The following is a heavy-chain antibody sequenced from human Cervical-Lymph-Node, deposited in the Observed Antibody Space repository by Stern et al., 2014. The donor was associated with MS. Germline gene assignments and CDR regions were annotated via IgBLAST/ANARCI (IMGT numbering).Heavy chain of an antibody. Sequence: QVTLRESGPTLVKPTQTLTLTCTLSGLSHNSSGVGVSWIRQPPGKALEWLALVFWDDEKHYSPSLEGRLTITKDNSKDQVILTMTNMDPVDTATYYCVHDEGHWGRGILVTVSS. J-gene: IGHJ4*02. V-gene: IGHV2-5*02. CDR2: VFWDDEK. CDR3: VHDEGH. CDR1: GLSHNSSGVG.